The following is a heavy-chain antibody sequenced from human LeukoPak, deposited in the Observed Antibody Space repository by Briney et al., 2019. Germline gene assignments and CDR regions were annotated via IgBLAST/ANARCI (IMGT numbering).Heavy chain of an antibody. CDR2: IKSKTDGGTT. CDR1: GFTFSNAW. V-gene: IGHV3-15*01. J-gene: IGHJ4*02. Sequence: PGGSLRLSCAASGFTFSNAWMSWVRQAPGKGLEWVGRIKSKTDGGTTDYAAPVKGRFTISRDDSKNTLYLQMNSLKTEDTAVYYCTTEGPYYDFWSGPNYWGQGTLVTVSS. CDR3: TTEGPYYDFWSGPNY. D-gene: IGHD3-3*01.